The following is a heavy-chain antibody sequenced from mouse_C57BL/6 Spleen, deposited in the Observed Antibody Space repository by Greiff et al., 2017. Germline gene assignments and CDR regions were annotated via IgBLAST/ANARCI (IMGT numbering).Heavy chain of an antibody. Sequence: QVQLQQSGAELVKPGASVKISCKASGYTFTDYYINWVKQRPGQGLEWIGKIGPGSGSTYYNEKFKGKATLTADKSSSTAYMQLSSLTSEDSAVYFCASPDYYGSSYGYFDVWGTGTTVTVSS. CDR2: IGPGSGST. V-gene: IGHV1-77*01. J-gene: IGHJ1*03. CDR3: ASPDYYGSSYGYFDV. D-gene: IGHD1-1*01. CDR1: GYTFTDYY.